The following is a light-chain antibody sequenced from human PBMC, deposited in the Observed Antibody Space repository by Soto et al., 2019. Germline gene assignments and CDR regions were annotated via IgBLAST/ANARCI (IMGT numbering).Light chain of an antibody. Sequence: EIGLTQSPGPLSLSPGERATPSCRASTSVRSSYLAWYQQKPGQAPRLLIYGVSSRATGIPDRFSGSGSGTDFTLTISRLEPEDFAVYYCQQYGSSPWYTFGQGTKLEIK. CDR2: GVS. V-gene: IGKV3-20*01. CDR3: QQYGSSPWYT. CDR1: TSVRSSY. J-gene: IGKJ2*01.